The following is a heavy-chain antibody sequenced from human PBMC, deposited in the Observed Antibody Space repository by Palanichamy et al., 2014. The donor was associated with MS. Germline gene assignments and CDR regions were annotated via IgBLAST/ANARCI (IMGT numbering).Heavy chain of an antibody. J-gene: IGHJ4*02. CDR2: ISSGSSYM. D-gene: IGHD2-15*01. V-gene: IGHV3-21*01. Sequence: EVQLVESGGGLVEXGGVPSRLSCAASGFTFSRYSMKWVRQAPGKGLEWVSSISSGSSYMYYADSVKGRFTISRDNAKNSLYLQMNSLRAEDTALYYCARVAEMGLLLELDYWGQGALVTVSS. CDR3: ARVAEMGLLLELDY. CDR1: GFTFSRYS.